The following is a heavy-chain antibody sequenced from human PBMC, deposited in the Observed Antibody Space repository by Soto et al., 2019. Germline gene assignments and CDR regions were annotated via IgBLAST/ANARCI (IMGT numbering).Heavy chain of an antibody. J-gene: IGHJ6*02. CDR3: ARDNDRPQLGGNYYYILDV. V-gene: IGHV1-69*12. Sequence: QVQLEQSGAEVKKPGSSVKVSCKASGGTFRNSAISWVRQAPGQGLEWMGGSMPIFRTPDYAPKFQGRVTITADESTNTAYMELSGLRSDDTAVYYCARDNDRPQLGGNYYYILDVWGHGTTVTGSS. CDR1: GGTFRNSA. D-gene: IGHD1-1*01. CDR2: SMPIFRTP.